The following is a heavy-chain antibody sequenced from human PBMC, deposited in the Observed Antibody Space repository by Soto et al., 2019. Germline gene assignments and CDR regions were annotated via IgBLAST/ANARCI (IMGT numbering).Heavy chain of an antibody. Sequence: EVQLLESGGGLVQPGGSLRLSCVASGFTFNNYAMSWVRQAPGKGLEWVSAISGGGDTTSYADSVKGRFTVSRDGSKNTLYLQMNSLRAEDTAVYYCAKGRGGSGSLTPRVDFWGQGTLVTVSS. V-gene: IGHV3-23*01. D-gene: IGHD3-10*01. J-gene: IGHJ4*02. CDR1: GFTFNNYA. CDR3: AKGRGGSGSLTPRVDF. CDR2: ISGGGDTT.